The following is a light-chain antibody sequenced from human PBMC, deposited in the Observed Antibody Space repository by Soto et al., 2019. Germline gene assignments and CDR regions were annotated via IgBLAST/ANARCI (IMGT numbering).Light chain of an antibody. CDR3: QQYKNWPL. V-gene: IGKV3-15*01. Sequence: MMMTQSPATLSVSPGEGVTLSCRTSHSVNSHVAWYQQKPGLAPRLLLYGASTRSTGIPVRFSGSGFGTEFTLTISSLQSEDFAVYYCQQYKNWPLFGQGTRLEI. CDR1: HSVNSH. J-gene: IGKJ5*01. CDR2: GAS.